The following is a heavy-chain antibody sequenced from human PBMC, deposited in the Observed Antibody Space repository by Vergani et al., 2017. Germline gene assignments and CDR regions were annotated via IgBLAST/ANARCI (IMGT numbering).Heavy chain of an antibody. J-gene: IGHJ5*02. V-gene: IGHV4-61*02. Sequence: QVQLQESGPGLVKPSQTLSLTCTVSGGSISSGSYYWSWIRQPAGKGLEWIGRIYTSGSTNYNPSLKSRVTISVDTSKNQFSLKLSSVTAADTAVYYCARVWGYGDYAGGQDWFDPWGQGTLVTVSS. CDR3: ARVWGYGDYAGGQDWFDP. CDR2: IYTSGST. CDR1: GGSISSGSYY. D-gene: IGHD4-17*01.